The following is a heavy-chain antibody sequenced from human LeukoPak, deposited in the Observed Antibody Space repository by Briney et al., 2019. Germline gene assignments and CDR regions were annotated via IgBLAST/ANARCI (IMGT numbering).Heavy chain of an antibody. V-gene: IGHV5-51*01. J-gene: IGHJ4*02. CDR2: IYPGDSDT. Sequence: GESLKISCKGSGYSFTSYWIGWVRQMPGKGLEWMGIIYPGDSDTRYSPSFQGQVTISADKSISTAYLQWSSLKASDTAMYHCARHGGYCSSTSCYDYWGQGTLVTVSS. D-gene: IGHD2-2*01. CDR1: GYSFTSYW. CDR3: ARHGGYCSSTSCYDY.